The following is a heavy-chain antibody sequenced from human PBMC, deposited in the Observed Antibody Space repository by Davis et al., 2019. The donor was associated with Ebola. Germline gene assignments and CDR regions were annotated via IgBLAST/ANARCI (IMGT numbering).Heavy chain of an antibody. D-gene: IGHD3-22*01. J-gene: IGHJ3*02. CDR3: AREGGLYYDSSGYVFDI. CDR1: GYRFTSYY. Sequence: ASVKVSCQASGYRFTSYYMHWVRQAPGQGLEWMGIINPITGGTSYAQNFQVRVNMTRDTSTSTVYMELSSLRSEDTAVYYCAREGGLYYDSSGYVFDIWGQGTMVKVSS. V-gene: IGHV1-46*01. CDR2: INPITGGT.